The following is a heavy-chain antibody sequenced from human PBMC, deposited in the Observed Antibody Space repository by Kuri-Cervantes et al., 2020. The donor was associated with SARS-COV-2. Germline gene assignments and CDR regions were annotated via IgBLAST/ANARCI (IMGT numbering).Heavy chain of an antibody. CDR1: GFTFSSYS. Sequence: GGSLRLSCAASGFTFSSYSMNWVRQAPGKGLEWVSYISSSRTTIYYADSVKGRFTISRDNAKNSLYLQMNSLRAEDTAVYYCARVPNYYGSGSYYNYYYYYGMDVWGQGTTVTVSS. V-gene: IGHV3-48*01. J-gene: IGHJ6*02. D-gene: IGHD3-10*01. CDR3: ARVPNYYGSGSYYNYYYYYGMDV. CDR2: ISSSRTTI.